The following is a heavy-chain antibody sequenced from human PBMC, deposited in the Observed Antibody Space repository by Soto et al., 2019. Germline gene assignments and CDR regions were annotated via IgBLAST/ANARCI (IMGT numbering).Heavy chain of an antibody. D-gene: IGHD3-3*01. J-gene: IGHJ6*02. CDR3: ASLSYDFWRGYGYGMDV. Sequence: GESLKISCKGSGYSFTSYWIGWVRQMPGKGLEWMGIIYPGDSDTRYSPSFQGQVTISADKSISTAYLQWSSLKASDTAMYYCASLSYDFWRGYGYGMDVWGQGTTVTVSS. V-gene: IGHV5-51*01. CDR2: IYPGDSDT. CDR1: GYSFTSYW.